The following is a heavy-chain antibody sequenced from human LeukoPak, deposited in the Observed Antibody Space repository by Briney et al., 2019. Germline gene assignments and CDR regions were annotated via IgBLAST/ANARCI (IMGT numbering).Heavy chain of an antibody. Sequence: GGSLRLSCAASGFTFSSYAMHWVRQAPGKGLEYVSAISSNGGSTHYANFVKGRFTISRDNSKNTLYLQMGSLRAEDMAVYYCARVLRGSDGAFDIWGQGTMVTVSS. CDR3: ARVLRGSDGAFDI. J-gene: IGHJ3*02. CDR1: GFTFSSYA. D-gene: IGHD1-26*01. V-gene: IGHV3-64*01. CDR2: ISSNGGST.